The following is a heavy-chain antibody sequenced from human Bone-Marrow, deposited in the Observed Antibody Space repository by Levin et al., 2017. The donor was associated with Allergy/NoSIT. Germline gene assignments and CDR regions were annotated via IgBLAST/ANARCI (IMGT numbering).Heavy chain of an antibody. D-gene: IGHD2-8*02. CDR2: ISGSDDGT. Sequence: WGSLRLSCAASGFTFSSYAMSWVRQSPGKGLEWVSAISGSDDGTYYADSVKGRFTISRDNSKNTLYLQMNSLRAEDSAVYYCTKGASGHCTGSICYYFDYWGQGTLVTVSS. CDR1: GFTFSSYA. V-gene: IGHV3-23*01. J-gene: IGHJ4*02. CDR3: TKGASGHCTGSICYYFDY.